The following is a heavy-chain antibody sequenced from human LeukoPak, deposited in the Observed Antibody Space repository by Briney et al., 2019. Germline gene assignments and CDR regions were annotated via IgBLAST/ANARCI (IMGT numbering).Heavy chain of an antibody. V-gene: IGHV3-30-3*01. Sequence: PGRSLRLSCAASGFTFSSYAMHWVRQAPGKGLEWVAVISYDGSNKYYADSVKGRFTISRDNSKNTLYLQMNSLRAEDAAVYYCARDVSSRLQYYFDYWGQGTLVTVSS. CDR3: ARDVSSRLQYYFDY. J-gene: IGHJ4*02. D-gene: IGHD6-13*01. CDR1: GFTFSSYA. CDR2: ISYDGSNK.